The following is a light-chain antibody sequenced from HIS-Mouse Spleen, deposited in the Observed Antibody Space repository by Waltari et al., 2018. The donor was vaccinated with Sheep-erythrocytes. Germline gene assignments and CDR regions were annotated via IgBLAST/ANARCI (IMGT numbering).Light chain of an antibody. CDR1: QSVSSN. CDR3: EQYNNLPPLT. CDR2: GAS. J-gene: IGKJ4*01. V-gene: IGKV3D-15*03. Sequence: EIVMTQSPATLSVSPGERATLSCRASQSVSSNLAWYQQKPGQAPRLLIYGASIRATGIPARFSGSGSGTEFTLTISILQSEDFAVYYCEQYNNLPPLTFGGGTKVEIK.